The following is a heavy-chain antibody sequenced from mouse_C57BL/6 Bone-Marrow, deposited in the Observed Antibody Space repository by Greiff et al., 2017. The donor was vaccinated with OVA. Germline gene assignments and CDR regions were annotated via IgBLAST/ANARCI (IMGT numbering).Heavy chain of an antibody. D-gene: IGHD3-2*02. CDR2: IYPSDSET. J-gene: IGHJ4*01. V-gene: IGHV1-61*01. Sequence: QVQLQQPGAELVRPGSSVKLSCKASGYTFTSYWMDWVKQRPGQGLEWIGKIYPSDSETHYNQKFKDKATLTVDKSSSTAYMQLSSLTSEDSAVYYCARKDSSGYGYYAMDYWGQGTSVTVSS. CDR1: GYTFTSYW. CDR3: ARKDSSGYGYYAMDY.